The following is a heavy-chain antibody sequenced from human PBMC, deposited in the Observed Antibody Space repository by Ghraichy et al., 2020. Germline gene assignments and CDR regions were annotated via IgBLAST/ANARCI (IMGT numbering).Heavy chain of an antibody. V-gene: IGHV3-66*01. D-gene: IGHD3-10*01. CDR1: GFTVSSNY. J-gene: IGHJ6*02. Sequence: GGSLRLSCAASGFTVSSNYMSWVRQAPGKGLEWVSVIYSGGNTYYADSVKGRFTISRDNSKNTLYLQMNSLRAEDTAVYYCARSEGTMVRGVMGRPLYYYYGMDVWGQGTTVSVSS. CDR2: IYSGGNT. CDR3: ARSEGTMVRGVMGRPLYYYYGMDV.